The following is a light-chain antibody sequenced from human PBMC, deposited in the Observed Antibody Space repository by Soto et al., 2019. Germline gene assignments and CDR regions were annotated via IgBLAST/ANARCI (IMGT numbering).Light chain of an antibody. CDR2: GNS. V-gene: IGLV1-40*01. Sequence: QSVLTQPPSVSGAPGQRVTISCTGSSSNIGAGYDVHWYQQLPGTAPKLLIYGNSNRPSGVPDRFSGSKSGTSASLAITGLQAEDEADYYCQSYDSSLSGYVGFGGGTKLTFL. J-gene: IGLJ2*01. CDR3: QSYDSSLSGYVG. CDR1: SSNIGAGYD.